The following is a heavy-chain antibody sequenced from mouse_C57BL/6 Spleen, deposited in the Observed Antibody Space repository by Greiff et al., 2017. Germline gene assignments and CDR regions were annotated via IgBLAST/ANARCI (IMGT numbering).Heavy chain of an antibody. D-gene: IGHD1-1*01. CDR3: AARSYGSSYGDFDY. J-gene: IGHJ2*01. CDR2: IDPNSGGT. Sequence: QVQLQQPGAELVKPGASVKLSCKASGYTFTSYWLHWVKPRPGRGLVWIGRIDPNSGGTKYNEKFKSKATLTVDKPSSTAYMQLSSLTSEDSAVYYCAARSYGSSYGDFDYWGKGTTLTVSS. CDR1: GYTFTSYW. V-gene: IGHV1-72*01.